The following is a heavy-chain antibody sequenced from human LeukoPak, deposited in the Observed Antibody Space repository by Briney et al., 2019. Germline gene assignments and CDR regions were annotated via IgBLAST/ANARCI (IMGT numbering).Heavy chain of an antibody. CDR2: IIPIFGTA. J-gene: IGHJ4*02. CDR3: ARESPTMLDFDY. CDR1: GGTFSSYA. Sequence: ASVKVSCKTSGGTFSSYAISWVRQAPGQGLEWMGRIIPIFGTANYAQKFQGRVTITTDESTSTAYMELSSLRSEDTGVYYCARESPTMLDFDYWGQGTLVTVSS. V-gene: IGHV1-69*05. D-gene: IGHD3-10*02.